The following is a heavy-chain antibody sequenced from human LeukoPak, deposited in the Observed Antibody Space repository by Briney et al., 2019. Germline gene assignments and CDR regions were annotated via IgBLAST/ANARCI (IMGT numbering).Heavy chain of an antibody. V-gene: IGHV4-4*02. CDR1: GGSISSSNW. CDR2: IYHSGST. CDR3: ARGRRGLYYYGSGSSSHLNWFDP. Sequence: KTSETLSLTCAVSGGSISSSNWWSWVRQPPGKGLEWIGEIYHSGSTNYNPSLKSRVTISVDKSKNQFSLKLSSVTAADTAVYYCARGRRGLYYYGSGSSSHLNWFDPWGQGTLVTVSS. J-gene: IGHJ5*02. D-gene: IGHD3-10*01.